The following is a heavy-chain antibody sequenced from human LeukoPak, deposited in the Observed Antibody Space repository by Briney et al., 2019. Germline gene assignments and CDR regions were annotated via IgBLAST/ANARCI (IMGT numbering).Heavy chain of an antibody. CDR3: VKYSSDLFMDV. Sequence: GESLKISCKGSGYSFTNYWIGWVRQMSGKGLEWMGIIYPGDSDTRYSPSFQGQVTISADKSISTAYLRWSSLKASDTAMYYCVKYSSDLFMDVWGKGTSVSISS. CDR2: IYPGDSDT. D-gene: IGHD6-25*01. V-gene: IGHV5-51*01. J-gene: IGHJ6*03. CDR1: GYSFTNYW.